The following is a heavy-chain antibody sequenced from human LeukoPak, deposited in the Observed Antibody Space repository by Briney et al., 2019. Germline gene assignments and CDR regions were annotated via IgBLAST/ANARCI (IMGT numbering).Heavy chain of an antibody. CDR2: ISAYNGYT. CDR1: GYIFSNYD. Sequence: ASVKVSCKASGYIFSNYDISWVRQAPGQGLEWMGWISAYNGYTNSAQKFQARVTMTTDTSTSTAYMELRSLRSDDTAVYYCARGDKYGMDVWGQGTTVIVSS. J-gene: IGHJ6*02. D-gene: IGHD2-21*02. CDR3: ARGDKYGMDV. V-gene: IGHV1-18*01.